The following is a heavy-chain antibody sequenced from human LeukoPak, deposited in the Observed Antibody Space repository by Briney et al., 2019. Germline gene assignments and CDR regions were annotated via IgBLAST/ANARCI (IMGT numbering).Heavy chain of an antibody. CDR2: IYHSGSA. CDR3: VRYCSSTTCYTRAVDY. CDR1: GYSITSGYN. V-gene: IGHV4-38-2*02. Sequence: PSETLSLTCTVSGYSITSGYNWACIRQPPGKVLEWIWSIYHSGSAYYNPSLKSRVTISVDTSKNQFSLKLSSVTAADTAVYYCVRYCSSTTCYTRAVDYWGQGTLVTVSS. J-gene: IGHJ4*02. D-gene: IGHD2-2*02.